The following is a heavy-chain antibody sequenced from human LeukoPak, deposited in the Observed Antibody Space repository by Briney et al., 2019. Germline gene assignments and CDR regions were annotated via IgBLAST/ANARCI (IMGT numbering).Heavy chain of an antibody. CDR1: GSSMRSYY. V-gene: IGHV4-59*08. J-gene: IGHJ3*02. CDR2: IYYSGST. D-gene: IGHD6-13*01. Sequence: ASETLSLTCTVSGSSMRSYYWSWIRQPAGKGLEWTGYIYYSGSTYYNPSLKSRVTISVDTSKNQFSLKLSSVTAADTAMYYCARHYIAAGGGDAFDIWGQGTRVTVSS. CDR3: ARHYIAAGGGDAFDI.